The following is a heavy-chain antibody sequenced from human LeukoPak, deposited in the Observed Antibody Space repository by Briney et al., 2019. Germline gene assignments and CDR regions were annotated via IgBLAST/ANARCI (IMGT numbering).Heavy chain of an antibody. Sequence: GGSLRLSCAASGFTFSNAWMSWVRPAPGKGLEWVGRIKSKTDGGTTDYAAPVKGRFTISRDDSKNTLYLQMNSLKTEDTAVYYCTTPRRDGYNFGYWGQGTLVTVSS. CDR1: GFTFSNAW. V-gene: IGHV3-15*01. CDR3: TTPRRDGYNFGY. J-gene: IGHJ4*01. CDR2: IKSKTDGGTT. D-gene: IGHD5-24*01.